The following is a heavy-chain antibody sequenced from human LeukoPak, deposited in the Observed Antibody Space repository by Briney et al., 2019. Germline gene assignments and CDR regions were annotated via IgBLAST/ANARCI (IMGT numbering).Heavy chain of an antibody. CDR1: GGSISSGDYY. V-gene: IGHV4-30-4*01. D-gene: IGHD5-24*01. CDR2: IYYSGST. CDR3: ARAGDGYNFVYY. Sequence: SETLSLTCTVSGGSISSGDYYWSWIRQPPRKGLEWIGYIYYSGSTYYNPSLKSRVTISVDTSKNQFSLKLSSVTAADTAVYYCARAGDGYNFVYYWGQGTLVTVSS. J-gene: IGHJ4*02.